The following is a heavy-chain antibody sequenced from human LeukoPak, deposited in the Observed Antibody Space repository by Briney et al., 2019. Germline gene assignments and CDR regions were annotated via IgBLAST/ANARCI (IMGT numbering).Heavy chain of an antibody. D-gene: IGHD3-10*01. Sequence: PGGSLRLSCAASGFTFSSYGVHWVRQAPGKGLEWVAVISYDGSNKYYADSVKGRFTISRDNSKNTLYLQMNSLRAEDTAVCYCAKASDHWDGSGSYDYWGQGTLVTVSS. J-gene: IGHJ4*02. CDR2: ISYDGSNK. CDR3: AKASDHWDGSGSYDY. V-gene: IGHV3-30*18. CDR1: GFTFSSYG.